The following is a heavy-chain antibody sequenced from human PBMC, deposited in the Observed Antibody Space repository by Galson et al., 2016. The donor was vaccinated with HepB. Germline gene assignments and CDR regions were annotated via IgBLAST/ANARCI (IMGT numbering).Heavy chain of an antibody. V-gene: IGHV1-2*06. J-gene: IGHJ5*02. D-gene: IGHD2-2*01. CDR1: GYTYTDYY. CDR3: MRGDVVVVPAEYNWFDP. CDR2: INSNSGEA. Sequence: SVKVSCKASGYTYTDYYVHWVRQAPGLGLEWMGRINSNSGEANHAQRFQGRFTMTRDTSISTTYMEMSRLRSDDTAIYYCMRGDVVVVPAEYNWFDPWGQGTLVTVSS.